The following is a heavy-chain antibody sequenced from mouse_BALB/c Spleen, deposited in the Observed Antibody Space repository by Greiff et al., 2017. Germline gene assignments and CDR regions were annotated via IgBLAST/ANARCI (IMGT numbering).Heavy chain of an antibody. D-gene: IGHD2-1*01. CDR2: IWAGGST. J-gene: IGHJ3*01. CDR3: AREYGNYLFAY. V-gene: IGHV2-9*02. CDR1: GFSLTSYG. Sequence: VQLQQSGPGLVAPSQSLSITCTVSGFSLTSYGVHWVRQPPGKGLEWLGVIWAGGSTNYNSALMSRLSISKDNSKSQVFLKMNSLQTDDTAMYYCAREYGNYLFAYWGQGTLVTVSA.